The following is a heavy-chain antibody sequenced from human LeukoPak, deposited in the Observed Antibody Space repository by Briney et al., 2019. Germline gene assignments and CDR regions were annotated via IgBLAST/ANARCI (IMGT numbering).Heavy chain of an antibody. CDR3: ARSNYDYVWGTYYFDY. CDR2: ISSSGSTI. CDR1: GFTFSSYE. V-gene: IGHV3-48*03. Sequence: GGSLRLSCAASGFTFSSYEMNWVRQAPGTGLEWVSYISSSGSTIYYADSVKGRFTISRDNAKNSLYLQMNSLRAEDTAVYYCARSNYDYVWGTYYFDYWGQGTLVTVSS. J-gene: IGHJ4*02. D-gene: IGHD3-16*01.